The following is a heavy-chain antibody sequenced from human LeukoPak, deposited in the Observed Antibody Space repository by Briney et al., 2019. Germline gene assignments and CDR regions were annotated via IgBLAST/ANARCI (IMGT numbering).Heavy chain of an antibody. CDR2: IDTNTGNP. CDR3: ARDYDFWSGNYGMDV. J-gene: IGHJ6*02. Sequence: ASVKVSCKASGYTFISYAMNWVRQAPGQGLEWMGWIDTNTGNPTYAQGFTGRFVFSLDTSVSTAYLQISSLKAEDTAVYYCARDYDFWSGNYGMDVWGQGTTVTVSS. CDR1: GYTFISYA. V-gene: IGHV7-4-1*02. D-gene: IGHD3-3*01.